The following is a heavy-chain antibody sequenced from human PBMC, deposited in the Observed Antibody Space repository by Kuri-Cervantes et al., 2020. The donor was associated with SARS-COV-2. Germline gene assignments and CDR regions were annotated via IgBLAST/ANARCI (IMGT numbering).Heavy chain of an antibody. D-gene: IGHD3-22*01. CDR2: ISYDGSNK. V-gene: IGHV3-30*15. J-gene: IGHJ4*02. Sequence: GGSLRLSCAASGFTFSSYAMHWVRQAPGKGLEWVAVISYDGSNKYYADSVKGRFTISRDNSKNTLYLQMSSLRAEDTAVYYCVKDSTYYYDSSGPDYWGQGTLVTVSS. CDR1: GFTFSSYA. CDR3: VKDSTYYYDSSGPDY.